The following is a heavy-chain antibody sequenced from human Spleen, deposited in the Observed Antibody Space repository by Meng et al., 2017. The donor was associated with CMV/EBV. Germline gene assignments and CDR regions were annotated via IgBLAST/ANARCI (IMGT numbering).Heavy chain of an antibody. CDR2: IIPVRGIA. V-gene: IGHV1-69*10. Sequence: SVKVSCKASGGTFSNYAITWVRQAPGQGLEWLGGIIPVRGIANYPQRFQGRVTITAEKSTTTAYMELSSLRSEDTAVYYCARGIYQIFWDWFDPWGQGTLVTVS. CDR3: ARGIYQIFWDWFDP. D-gene: IGHD2/OR15-2a*01. CDR1: GGTFSNYA. J-gene: IGHJ5*02.